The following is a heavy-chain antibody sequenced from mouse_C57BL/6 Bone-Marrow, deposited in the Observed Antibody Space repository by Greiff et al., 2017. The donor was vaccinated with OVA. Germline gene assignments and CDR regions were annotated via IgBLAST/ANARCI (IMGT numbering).Heavy chain of an antibody. V-gene: IGHV5-2*01. D-gene: IGHD2-4*01. CDR2: INSDGGST. J-gene: IGHJ3*01. CDR3: ARLYYDYGGFAY. Sequence: EVKLMESGGGLVQPGESLKLSCESNEYEFPSHDMSWVRKTPEKRLELVAAINSDGGSTYYPDTMERRFIISRDNTKKTLYLQMSSLRSEDTALYYCARLYYDYGGFAYWGQGTLVTVSA. CDR1: EYEFPSHD.